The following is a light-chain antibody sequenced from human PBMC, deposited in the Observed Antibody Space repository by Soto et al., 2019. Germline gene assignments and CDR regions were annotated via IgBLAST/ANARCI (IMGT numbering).Light chain of an antibody. Sequence: DIQMTQSPSTLSASVGDRVTITCRASQSISDLLAWYQQKPGKAPKLLIYTASNLESGVPFRFSGSGSGTEVALTISSLQPDDFATYYCQQFHRYPWTFGQGTKVEIK. CDR3: QQFHRYPWT. CDR1: QSISDL. J-gene: IGKJ1*01. V-gene: IGKV1-5*03. CDR2: TAS.